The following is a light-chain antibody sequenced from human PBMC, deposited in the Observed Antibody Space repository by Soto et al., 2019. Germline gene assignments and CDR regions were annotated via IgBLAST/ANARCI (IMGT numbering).Light chain of an antibody. CDR2: DVS. Sequence: QSVLTQPASVSGSPGQSITISCTGTSSDVGGYNYVSWYQQYPGKAPKLMIYDVSNRPSGVSNRFSGSKYGNTASLTISGLQAEDEADYYSSSYTISDTLVFGSGTKVTV. CDR3: SSYTISDTLV. CDR1: SSDVGGYNY. V-gene: IGLV2-14*01. J-gene: IGLJ1*01.